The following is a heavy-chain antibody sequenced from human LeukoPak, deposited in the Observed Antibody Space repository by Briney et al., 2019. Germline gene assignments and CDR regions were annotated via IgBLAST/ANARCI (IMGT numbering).Heavy chain of an antibody. V-gene: IGHV1-46*01. D-gene: IGHD3-10*01. CDR2: INPSGGTT. J-gene: IGHJ1*01. CDR3: ARDRAYYGSGSPKYFQH. CDR1: GYTFSSSYY. Sequence: ASVKVSCKASGYTFSSSYYMHWVRQAPGQGLEWMGIINPSGGTTSYAQKFQGRVTVTRDTSTSTAYMELRSLRSDDTAVYYCARDRAYYGSGSPKYFQHWGQGTLVTVSS.